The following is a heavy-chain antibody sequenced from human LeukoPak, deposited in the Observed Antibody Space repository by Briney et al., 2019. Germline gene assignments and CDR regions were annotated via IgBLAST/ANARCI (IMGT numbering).Heavy chain of an antibody. Sequence: GGSLRLSCAASGFTFSSYAMSWVRQAPGKGLEWVSAISGSGGSTYYADSVTGRFTISRDNSKNTLYLQMNSLRAEDTALYYCARDNPPNYDILTGYYDALDIWGQGTMVTVSS. CDR3: ARDNPPNYDILTGYYDALDI. CDR1: GFTFSSYA. CDR2: ISGSGGST. D-gene: IGHD3-9*01. V-gene: IGHV3-23*01. J-gene: IGHJ3*02.